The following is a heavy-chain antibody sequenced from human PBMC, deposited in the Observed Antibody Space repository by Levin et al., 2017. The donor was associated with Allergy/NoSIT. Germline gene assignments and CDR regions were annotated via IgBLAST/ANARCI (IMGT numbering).Heavy chain of an antibody. V-gene: IGHV3-7*04. J-gene: IGHJ4*02. CDR2: INRDGSEK. Sequence: GGSLRLSCVASGFTFSSHWMSWVRQTPGKGLEWVANINRDGSEKYYVDSVNGRFSISRDNARNSLYLQVDSLRAEDTAVYYCARDHVAPGIIFDIWGQGTLVTVSS. D-gene: IGHD6-13*01. CDR3: ARDHVAPGIIFDI. CDR1: GFTFSSHW.